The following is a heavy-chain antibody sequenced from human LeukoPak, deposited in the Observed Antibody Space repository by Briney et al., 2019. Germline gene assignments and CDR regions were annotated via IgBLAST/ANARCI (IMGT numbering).Heavy chain of an antibody. CDR1: GFTFSGSA. J-gene: IGHJ4*02. CDR3: TRQGDSGSLDY. Sequence: GGSLRLSCAASGFTFSGSAMHWVRQASGEGLEWVGRIRSKANSYATAYAASVKGRFTISRDDSKNTAYLQMNSLKTEDTAVYYCTRQGDSGSLDYWGQGTLVTVSS. CDR2: IRSKANSYAT. D-gene: IGHD2-21*02. V-gene: IGHV3-73*01.